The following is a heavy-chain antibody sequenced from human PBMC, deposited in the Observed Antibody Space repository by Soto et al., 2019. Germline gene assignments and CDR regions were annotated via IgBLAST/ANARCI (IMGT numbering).Heavy chain of an antibody. Sequence: GGSLRLSCAASGFSFVNYAINWVRQAPGKGLEWVSGLSGSGTSTYYADSVKGRFTISRDNSRDTLFLQMNSLTADDTAVYYCAKATTNGGWFNPFDSWGQGALVTVSS. CDR3: AKATTNGGWFNPFDS. V-gene: IGHV3-23*01. CDR2: LSGSGTST. D-gene: IGHD6-19*01. CDR1: GFSFVNYA. J-gene: IGHJ4*02.